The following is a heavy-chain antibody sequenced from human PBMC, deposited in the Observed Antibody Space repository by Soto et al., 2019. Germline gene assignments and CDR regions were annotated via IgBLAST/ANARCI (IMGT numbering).Heavy chain of an antibody. D-gene: IGHD3-10*01. CDR3: ASGWFGEFVYQFDY. Sequence: QVQLVQSGAEVKKPGASVKVSCKPSGYTFTSYGITWVRQAPGQGLEWMGWISAYNGNTNYAQKFQGRVTMTTDTSKSTADMELRRLGSDDTAVYYCASGWFGEFVYQFDYWGQGTLVTVSS. J-gene: IGHJ4*02. CDR2: ISAYNGNT. CDR1: GYTFTSYG. V-gene: IGHV1-18*01.